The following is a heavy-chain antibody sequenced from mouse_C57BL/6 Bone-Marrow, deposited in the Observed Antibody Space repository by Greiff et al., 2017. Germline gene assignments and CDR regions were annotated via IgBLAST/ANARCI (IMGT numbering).Heavy chain of an antibody. Sequence: EVQGVESGGGLVKPGGSLKLSCAASGFTFSSYAMSWVRQTPEKRLEWVATISDGGSYTYYPDNVQGRFTISRDNAKNNLYLQMSHLKSEDTAMYYCAVDSSGYYFDYWGQGTTLTVSS. J-gene: IGHJ2*01. CDR3: AVDSSGYYFDY. V-gene: IGHV5-4*01. D-gene: IGHD3-2*02. CDR1: GFTFSSYA. CDR2: ISDGGSYT.